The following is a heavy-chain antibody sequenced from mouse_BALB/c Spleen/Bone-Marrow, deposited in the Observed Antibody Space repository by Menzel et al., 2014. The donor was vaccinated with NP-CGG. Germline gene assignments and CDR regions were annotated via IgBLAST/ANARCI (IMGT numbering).Heavy chain of an antibody. J-gene: IGHJ4*01. D-gene: IGHD2-3*01. Sequence: VQLQQSGAEIVKPGASVKLSCTASGFNIKDTFMHWVKQRPEQGLEWIGRIDPANGNTKYDPKFQGKATITADTSSSTAYLQLSSLTSEDTAVYYCARGLLQYYYAMDYWGQGTSVTVSS. CDR3: ARGLLQYYYAMDY. V-gene: IGHV14-3*02. CDR2: IDPANGNT. CDR1: GFNIKDTF.